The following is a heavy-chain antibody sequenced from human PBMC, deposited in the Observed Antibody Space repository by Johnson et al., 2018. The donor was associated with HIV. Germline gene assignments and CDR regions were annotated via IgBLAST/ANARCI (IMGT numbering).Heavy chain of an antibody. CDR3: ARDSFIAVTLSDAFDI. D-gene: IGHD6-19*01. CDR2: IPYDETND. V-gene: IGHV3-30-3*01. Sequence: QEQLVESGGGVVQPGGSRSPSGAPPGFALSNNAIPGVRRAPARGRSGLPFIPYDETNDSYADSGKGRLPFSRDNSKNTLYLHMSSLRAEDTALYYCARDSFIAVTLSDAFDIWGQGTVVTVSS. CDR1: GFALSNNA. J-gene: IGHJ3*02.